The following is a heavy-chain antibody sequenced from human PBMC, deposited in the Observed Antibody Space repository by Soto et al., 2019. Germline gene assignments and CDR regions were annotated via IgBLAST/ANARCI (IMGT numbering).Heavy chain of an antibody. Sequence: ASVKVSCKASGYTFTSYDINWVRQATGQGLEWMGWMNPNSGNTVYAQKLQGRVTMTRDTSTNTAYMELRSLRSDDTAVYYCARGQVKAPLDYWGQG. V-gene: IGHV1-8*01. CDR2: MNPNSGNT. CDR3: ARGQVKAPLDY. CDR1: GYTFTSYD. J-gene: IGHJ4*02.